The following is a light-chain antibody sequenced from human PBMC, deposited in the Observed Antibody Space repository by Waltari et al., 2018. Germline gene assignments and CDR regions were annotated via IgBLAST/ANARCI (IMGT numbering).Light chain of an antibody. CDR1: QGISNY. CDR2: AAS. Sequence: DIQKTQSPSSLSASIGDRLHISCWASQGISNYLAWYQQKPGKVPTLLIYAASTLQSGFPCRFSGSGCGMGFTLTISSLQPEDVATYYCQKYNSGHRGGFAFGPGTKVEI. V-gene: IGKV1-27*01. J-gene: IGKJ3*01. CDR3: QKYNSGHRGGFA.